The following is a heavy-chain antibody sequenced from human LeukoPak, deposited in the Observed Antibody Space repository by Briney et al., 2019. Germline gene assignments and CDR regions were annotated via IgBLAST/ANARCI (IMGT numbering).Heavy chain of an antibody. Sequence: GGSLRLSCAASGFTFSSYARYWVRQAPGKGLEWVAVISYDGRNKYYAESVKGRFTISRDNSKNTLYLQMNSLRAEDTAVYYCARDWEHDILTGYYISGLEDWGQGTLVTVSS. CDR2: ISYDGRNK. V-gene: IGHV3-30-3*01. CDR1: GFTFSSYA. J-gene: IGHJ4*02. D-gene: IGHD3-9*01. CDR3: ARDWEHDILTGYYISGLED.